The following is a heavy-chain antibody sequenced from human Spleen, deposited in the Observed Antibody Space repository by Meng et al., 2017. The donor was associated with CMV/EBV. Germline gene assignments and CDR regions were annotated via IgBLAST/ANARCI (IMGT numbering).Heavy chain of an antibody. CDR3: ARGGDSSGYFGTDY. Sequence: SETLSLTCTVSGGSISSSSYYWNWIRQSPGKGLEWIGEISHSGSTNYNPSVKSRVTISIDTSQNQFSLKLSSVTAADTAVYYCARGGDSSGYFGTDYWGQGTLVTVSS. V-gene: IGHV4-39*07. J-gene: IGHJ4*02. D-gene: IGHD3-22*01. CDR2: ISHSGST. CDR1: GGSISSSSYY.